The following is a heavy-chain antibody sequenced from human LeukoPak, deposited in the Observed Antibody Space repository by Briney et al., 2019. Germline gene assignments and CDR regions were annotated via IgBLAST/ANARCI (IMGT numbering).Heavy chain of an antibody. CDR2: IYYSGST. V-gene: IGHV4-59*12. D-gene: IGHD6-6*01. J-gene: IGHJ5*02. CDR3: ASRIAARGRGFDP. Sequence: IGYIYYSGSTNYTPSLKSRVTISVDTSKNQFSLKLSSVTAADTAVYYCASRIAARGRGFDPWGQGTLVTVSS.